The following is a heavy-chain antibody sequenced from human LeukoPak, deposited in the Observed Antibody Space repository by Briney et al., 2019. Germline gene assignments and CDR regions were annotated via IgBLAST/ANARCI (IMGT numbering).Heavy chain of an antibody. Sequence: SETLSLTCTVSGGSMSSYYWSWIRQPPGKGLEWIGNIFYSGTTNYNPSLKSRVTLSADTSKNQFSLKLSSVTVADTAVYYCARVKEIRGRGIIISNYFDYWGQGTLVTVSS. CDR3: ARVKEIRGRGIIISNYFDY. V-gene: IGHV4-59*13. CDR2: IFYSGTT. D-gene: IGHD3-10*01. J-gene: IGHJ4*02. CDR1: GGSMSSYY.